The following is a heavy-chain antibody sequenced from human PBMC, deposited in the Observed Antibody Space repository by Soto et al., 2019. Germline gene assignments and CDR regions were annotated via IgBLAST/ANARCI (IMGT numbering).Heavy chain of an antibody. CDR1: GFGFSTYG. CDR2: VSGGSGTT. J-gene: IGHJ4*02. CDR3: VKWNGDGDY. Sequence: EVQLLESGGGLVQPGGSLRLSCAVSGFGFSTYGVTWVRQAPGKGLEWVSGVSGGSGTTHYADSVKGRFTITGDTSKNTVYLQMNSLRVEDTAVYYCVKWNGDGDYWGQGTLVSVSS. V-gene: IGHV3-23*01. D-gene: IGHD1-1*01.